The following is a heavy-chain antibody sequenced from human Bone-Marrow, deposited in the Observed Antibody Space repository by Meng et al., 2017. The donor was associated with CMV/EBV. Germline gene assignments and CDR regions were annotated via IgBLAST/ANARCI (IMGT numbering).Heavy chain of an antibody. J-gene: IGHJ4*02. V-gene: IGHV5-51*01. CDR2: IYPSDSDT. D-gene: IGHD2-21*01. Sequence: GGSLRLSCEASGYSFVSYCIGWVRQMPGKGLEWMGIIYPSDSDTLYNPSFQGQVTISADTSINTAYLQWNSLKASDTAMYYCARRPMLYCVTNCEFDFWGQGTLVTVSS. CDR1: GYSFVSYC. CDR3: ARRPMLYCVTNCEFDF.